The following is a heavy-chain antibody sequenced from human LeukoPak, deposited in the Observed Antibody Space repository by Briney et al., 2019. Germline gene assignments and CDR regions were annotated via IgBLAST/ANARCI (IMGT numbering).Heavy chain of an antibody. Sequence: ASVKVSCKASGYTFTSHGISWVRQAPGQGLEWMGWISAYNGNTNYAQKLQGRVTMTTDTSTSTAYMELRSLRSDDTAVYYCARDSHYYGSGSYYNQWGQGTLVSVSS. CDR3: ARDSHYYGSGSYYNQ. J-gene: IGHJ4*02. CDR1: GYTFTSHG. D-gene: IGHD3-10*01. V-gene: IGHV1-18*01. CDR2: ISAYNGNT.